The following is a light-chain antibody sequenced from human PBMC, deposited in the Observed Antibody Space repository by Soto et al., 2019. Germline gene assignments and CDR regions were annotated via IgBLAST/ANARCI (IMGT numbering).Light chain of an antibody. CDR3: AAWDGSLNVYV. Sequence: QSVLTQPPSASGTPGQRVTISCSGSSSSIGSNSVNWYQQLPRTAPKVLIYTNNQRPSGVPDRFSGSKSGTSASLAISGLQYEDEAEYYCAAWDGSLNVYVFGTGTKLTVL. CDR1: SSSIGSNS. V-gene: IGLV1-44*01. J-gene: IGLJ1*01. CDR2: TNN.